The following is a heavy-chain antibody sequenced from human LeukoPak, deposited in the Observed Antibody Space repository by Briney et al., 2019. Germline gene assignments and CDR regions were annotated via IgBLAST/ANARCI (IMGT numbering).Heavy chain of an antibody. Sequence: SETLSLTCAVYGGSFSGPYWSWIRQPPGKGLEWIGEINHTGRTYYNPSLKSRVTISVDTSKSQFSLKLTSVTAADTSVYYCARKEGGELVNTRRWFDPWGQGTLVTVSS. J-gene: IGHJ5*02. D-gene: IGHD1-1*01. CDR2: INHTGRT. V-gene: IGHV4-34*01. CDR1: GGSFSGPY. CDR3: ARKEGGELVNTRRWFDP.